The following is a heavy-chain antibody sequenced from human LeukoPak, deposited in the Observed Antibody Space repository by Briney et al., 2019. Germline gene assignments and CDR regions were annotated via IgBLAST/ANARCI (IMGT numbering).Heavy chain of an antibody. Sequence: ASVKVSCKASGGTFSSYAISWVRQAPGQGLEWMGGIIPIFGTANYAQKFQGRVTITADESTSTACMELSSLRSEDTAVYYCASAHLWGSGSYFNWFDPWGQGTLVTVSS. V-gene: IGHV1-69*13. CDR3: ASAHLWGSGSYFNWFDP. CDR1: GGTFSSYA. D-gene: IGHD3-10*01. CDR2: IIPIFGTA. J-gene: IGHJ5*02.